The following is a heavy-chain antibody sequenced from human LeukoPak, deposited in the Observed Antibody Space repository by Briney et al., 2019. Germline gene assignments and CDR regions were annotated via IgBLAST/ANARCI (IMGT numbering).Heavy chain of an antibody. CDR2: IIPIFGTA. Sequence: SVKVSCKASGGTFSSYAISWVRQAPGQGLEWMGGIIPIFGTANYAQKFQGRVTITADESTSTAYMELRSLRSEDTAVYYCARVIMSSGWKRPANYFDYWGQGTLVTVSS. D-gene: IGHD6-19*01. V-gene: IGHV1-69*13. CDR1: GGTFSSYA. J-gene: IGHJ4*02. CDR3: ARVIMSSGWKRPANYFDY.